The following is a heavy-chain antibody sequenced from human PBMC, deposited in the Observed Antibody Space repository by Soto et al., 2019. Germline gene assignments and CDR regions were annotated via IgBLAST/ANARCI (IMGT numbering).Heavy chain of an antibody. CDR3: ARQGSY. V-gene: IGHV4-39*01. J-gene: IGHJ4*02. CDR1: GVSISDTSYY. CDR2: IYFNGNT. Sequence: QLQLQESGPGLVKPSETLSLTCHVSGVSISDTSYYWGWIRQPPGKGLEWIGTIYFNGNTFYNPSLKSRLTISADTSKNQCSLRLTSVTAADTAVYYFARQGSYWGQGTLVAVSS.